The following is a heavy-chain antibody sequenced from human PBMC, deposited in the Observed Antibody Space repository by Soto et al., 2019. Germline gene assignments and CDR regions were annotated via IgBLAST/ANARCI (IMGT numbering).Heavy chain of an antibody. CDR2: INPSGGST. J-gene: IGHJ6*02. CDR1: GYTFTSYY. D-gene: IGHD2-21*02. Sequence: ASVKVSCKASGYTFTSYYMHWVRQAPGQGLEWMGIINPSGGSTSYAQKFQGRVTMTRDTSTSTVYMELSSLRSEDTAVYYCANSPLAYCGGDCYSDYYYGMDVWGQGTTVTVSS. CDR3: ANSPLAYCGGDCYSDYYYGMDV. V-gene: IGHV1-46*01.